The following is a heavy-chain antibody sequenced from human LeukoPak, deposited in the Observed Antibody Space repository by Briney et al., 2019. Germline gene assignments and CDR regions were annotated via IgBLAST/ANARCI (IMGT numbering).Heavy chain of an antibody. D-gene: IGHD2-15*01. CDR1: GYTFTGYY. J-gene: IGHJ4*02. Sequence: GASVKVSCKASGYTFTGYYMHWVRQAPGQGLEWMGWINPNSGGTNYARNFQGRVTMTRDTSNSTAYVELSRLGSDDTAIYYCATTTSYCSAGTCYLTYWGQGTLVTVSS. CDR2: INPNSGGT. CDR3: ATTTSYCSAGTCYLTY. V-gene: IGHV1-2*02.